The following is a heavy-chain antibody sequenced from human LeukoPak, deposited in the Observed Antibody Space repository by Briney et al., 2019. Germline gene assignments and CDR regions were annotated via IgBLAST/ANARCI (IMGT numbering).Heavy chain of an antibody. CDR1: GFTLSSYW. V-gene: IGHV3-7*01. J-gene: IGHJ4*02. D-gene: IGHD6-13*01. CDR3: ARDIAPAGLFFDY. CDR2: IKYDGSEK. Sequence: GGSLRLSCAASGFTLSSYWMSWVRQAPGKGLEWVANIKYDGSEKDYVDSVKGRFTISRGNAKNSLYLQMNSLRAEDTAVYYCARDIAPAGLFFDYWGQGTLVTVSS.